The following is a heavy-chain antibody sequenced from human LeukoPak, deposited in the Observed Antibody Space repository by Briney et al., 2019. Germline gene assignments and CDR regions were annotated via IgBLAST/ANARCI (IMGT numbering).Heavy chain of an antibody. J-gene: IGHJ3*01. V-gene: IGHV3-66*01. CDR2: IDSAGTT. Sequence: AGGSLRLSCAASGFLVSSNYMSWVRQAPGKGLEWVSFIDSAGTTYYADSVKGRFTISRDNSENTLYLQMSSLRAEDTALYYCARRERLGYSHGRGTLDVWGQGTMVTVSS. CDR1: GFLVSSNY. D-gene: IGHD5-18*01. CDR3: ARRERLGYSHGRGTLDV.